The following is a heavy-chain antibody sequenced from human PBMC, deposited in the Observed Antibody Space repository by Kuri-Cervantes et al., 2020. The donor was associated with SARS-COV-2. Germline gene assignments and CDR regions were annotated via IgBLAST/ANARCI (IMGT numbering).Heavy chain of an antibody. V-gene: IGHV3-74*01. Sequence: GGSLRLSCAASGFTFSSYAMSWVRQAPGKGLVWVSRINPDGSYTNNADSVKGRFTLSRDNAKNMLFLQVNSLRAEDTAVYYCVRDGDHWNFDYWGQGTLVTVSS. D-gene: IGHD1-1*01. CDR3: VRDGDHWNFDY. J-gene: IGHJ4*02. CDR1: GFTFSSYA. CDR2: INPDGSYT.